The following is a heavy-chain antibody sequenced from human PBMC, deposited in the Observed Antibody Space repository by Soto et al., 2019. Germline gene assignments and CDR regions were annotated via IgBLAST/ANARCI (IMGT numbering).Heavy chain of an antibody. Sequence: SDTLSLTFTVSGGSISSISYYWGWIRQPPGKGVELIGSIYYRGSTYYNPSLKSRVTISVDTSKNQFSLKLSSVTAADTAVDYCARGTMIVLALRPFHXWGQGTLVTVSX. CDR2: IYYRGST. CDR1: GGSISSISYY. V-gene: IGHV4-39*01. J-gene: IGHJ4*02. CDR3: ARGTMIVLALRPFHX. D-gene: IGHD3-22*01.